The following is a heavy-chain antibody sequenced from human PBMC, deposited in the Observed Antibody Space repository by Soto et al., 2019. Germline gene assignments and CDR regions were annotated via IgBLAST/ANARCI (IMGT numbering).Heavy chain of an antibody. D-gene: IGHD5-18*01. J-gene: IGHJ6*02. CDR1: GGTFSSYA. CDR2: IIPIFGTA. Sequence: QVQLVQSGAEVKKPGSSVKVSCKSSGGTFSSYAISWVRQAPGQGLEWMGGIIPIFGTADYAQKLQGRVTITADESTSTAYMELSSLRSEDTAVYYCASSAMDHYYYGMDVWGQGTTVTVSS. V-gene: IGHV1-69*12. CDR3: ASSAMDHYYYGMDV.